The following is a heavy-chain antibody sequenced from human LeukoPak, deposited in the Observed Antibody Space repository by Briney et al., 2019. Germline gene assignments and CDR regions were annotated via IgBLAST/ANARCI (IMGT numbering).Heavy chain of an antibody. Sequence: SVKVSCKASGGTFSGYAISWVRQAPGQGLEWMGGIIPIFGTANYAQKFQGRVTITADESTSTAYMELSSLRSEDTAVYYCANLPTHVSPYDYWGQGTLVTVSS. CDR3: ANLPTHVSPYDY. CDR2: IIPIFGTA. CDR1: GGTFSGYA. V-gene: IGHV1-69*01. J-gene: IGHJ4*02.